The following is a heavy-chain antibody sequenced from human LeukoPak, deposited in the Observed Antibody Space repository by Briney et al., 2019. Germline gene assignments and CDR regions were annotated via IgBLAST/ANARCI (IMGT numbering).Heavy chain of an antibody. J-gene: IGHJ4*02. V-gene: IGHV3-33*08. CDR3: ADRDY. Sequence: PGGSLRLSCAASEFTFSSYSMNWVRQAPGKGLEWVAVIWYDGSNKYYADSVKGRFTISRDISKNTLYLQMNSLRAEDTAVYYCADRDYWGQGTLVTVSS. CDR1: EFTFSSYS. CDR2: IWYDGSNK.